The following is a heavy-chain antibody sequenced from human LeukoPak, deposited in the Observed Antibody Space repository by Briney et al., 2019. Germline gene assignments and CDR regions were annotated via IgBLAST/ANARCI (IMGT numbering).Heavy chain of an antibody. Sequence: SETLSLTCAVSGGPISRGDNSWSWLRQPPGKGLEWIGYTYHSGTTYYNPSLKSRVTISLDRSKNQFSLKLTSVTAADTAVYYCARSPSDSSGYYLDYWGQGTLVTVSS. CDR3: ARSPSDSSGYYLDY. D-gene: IGHD3-22*01. J-gene: IGHJ4*02. V-gene: IGHV4-30-2*01. CDR2: TYHSGTT. CDR1: GGPISRGDNS.